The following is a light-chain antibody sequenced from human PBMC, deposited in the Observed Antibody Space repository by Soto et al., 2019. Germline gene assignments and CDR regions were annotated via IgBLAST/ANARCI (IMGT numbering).Light chain of an antibody. V-gene: IGKV1-39*01. CDR2: RAS. CDR3: QHSYSSPPWT. CDR1: QSISTY. Sequence: DIQMTQSPSSLSASVGDRVTISCRASQSISTYLNWYQQKPGTAPRLLIYRASSLKSGVPPRFSGSGSGRDFTLTISSLRPEDAATYFCQHSYSSPPWTFGQGTNVEVK. J-gene: IGKJ1*01.